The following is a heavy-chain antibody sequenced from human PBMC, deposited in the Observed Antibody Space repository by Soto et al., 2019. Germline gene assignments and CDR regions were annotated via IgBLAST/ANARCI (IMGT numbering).Heavy chain of an antibody. CDR2: ISYDGSNK. CDR1: GFTFSSYG. J-gene: IGHJ3*02. Sequence: GGSLRLSCAASGFTFSSYGMHWVRQAPDKELEWVAVISYDGSNKYYADSVKGRFTISRDNSKNTLYLQMNSLRAEDTAVYYCAKVATMVRGRDAFDIWGQGTMVTVSS. D-gene: IGHD3-10*01. V-gene: IGHV3-30*18. CDR3: AKVATMVRGRDAFDI.